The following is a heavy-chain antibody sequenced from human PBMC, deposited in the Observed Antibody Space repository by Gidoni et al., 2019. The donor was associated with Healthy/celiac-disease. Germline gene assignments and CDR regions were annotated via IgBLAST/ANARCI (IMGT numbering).Heavy chain of an antibody. CDR1: GGSISSYY. V-gene: IGHV4-59*01. CDR2: IYYSGST. CDR3: ARSPRVTSFDY. Sequence: QVPLQGSGPGLVEPSETLSLPCTVPGGSISSYYWSWIRQPPGKGLEWIGYIYYSGSTNYNPSLKSRVTISVDTSKNQFSLKLSSVTAADTAVYYCARSPRVTSFDYWGQGTLVTVSS. D-gene: IGHD3-16*02. J-gene: IGHJ4*02.